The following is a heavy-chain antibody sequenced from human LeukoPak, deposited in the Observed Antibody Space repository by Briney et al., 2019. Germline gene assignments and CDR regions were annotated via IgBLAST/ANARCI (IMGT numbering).Heavy chain of an antibody. Sequence: GTSVKVSCKASGYTFTDYYMNWVRQAPGQGLEWMGWINPKSGGTNYAQNFQGRVTLTRDTSNFAVYMELSRLSFDDAAVYYCARSYGSSAFDVWGQGAMVTVSS. V-gene: IGHV1-2*02. CDR2: INPKSGGT. CDR3: ARSYGSSAFDV. J-gene: IGHJ3*01. CDR1: GYTFTDYY. D-gene: IGHD4-17*01.